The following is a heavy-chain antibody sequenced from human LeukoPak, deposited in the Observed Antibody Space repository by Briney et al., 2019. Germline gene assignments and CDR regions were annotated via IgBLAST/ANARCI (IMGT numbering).Heavy chain of an antibody. CDR1: GYTFTSYG. J-gene: IGHJ4*02. V-gene: IGHV1-18*01. D-gene: IGHD3-10*01. CDR2: INAYNGNT. Sequence: ASVTVSCKASGYTFTSYGIRWVRQAPGHGLEWMGWINAYNGNTNYAQKLQGRVTMTTDTSTSTAYMELRSLRSDDTAVYYCASVYYGSGSYPLDYWGQGTLVTVSS. CDR3: ASVYYGSGSYPLDY.